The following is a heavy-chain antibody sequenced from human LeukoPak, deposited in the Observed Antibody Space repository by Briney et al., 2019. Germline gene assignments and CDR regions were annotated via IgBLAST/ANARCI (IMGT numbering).Heavy chain of an antibody. CDR3: ATDFYDST. V-gene: IGHV3-15*07. J-gene: IGHJ5*02. CDR2: IRTKTDGGTA. Sequence: GGSLRLSCAASGLSFSNAWMNWVRQAPGKGLEWVGRIRTKTDGGTADYAAPVQGRFTLSRDDSKTTLYLQMNSLQTEDTAVYYCATDFYDSTWGQGTLVTVSS. CDR1: GLSFSNAW. D-gene: IGHD3-22*01.